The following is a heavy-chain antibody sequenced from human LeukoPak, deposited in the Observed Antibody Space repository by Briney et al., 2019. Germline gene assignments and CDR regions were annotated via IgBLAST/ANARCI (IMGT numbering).Heavy chain of an antibody. CDR1: GGSISSFY. D-gene: IGHD3-22*01. V-gene: IGHV4-59*12. CDR2: SYYSGST. CDR3: ARGSAGESSGYYDY. Sequence: SETLSLTCTVSGGSISSFYWSWIRQTPGKGLEWIGDSYYSGSTNYNPSLKSRVTISVDTSKNQFSLKLSSVTAADTAVYYCARGSAGESSGYYDYWGQGTLVTVSS. J-gene: IGHJ4*02.